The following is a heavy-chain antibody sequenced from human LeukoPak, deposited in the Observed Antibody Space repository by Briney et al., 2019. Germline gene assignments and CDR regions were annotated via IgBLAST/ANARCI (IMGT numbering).Heavy chain of an antibody. V-gene: IGHV3-30*02. CDR3: AKDGRFGDYYYYYMDV. D-gene: IGHD3-10*01. Sequence: PGGSLRLSCAASGFTFGSYGMHWVRQAPGKGLEWVAFIRYDGSNKYYADSVKGRFTISRDNSKNTLYLQMNSLRAEDTAVYYCAKDGRFGDYYYYYMDVRGKGTTVTVSS. CDR1: GFTFGSYG. CDR2: IRYDGSNK. J-gene: IGHJ6*03.